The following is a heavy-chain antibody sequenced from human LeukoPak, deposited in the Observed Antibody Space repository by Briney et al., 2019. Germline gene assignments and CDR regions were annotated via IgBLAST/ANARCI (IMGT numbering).Heavy chain of an antibody. CDR2: TSGSGGST. D-gene: IGHD5-12*01. CDR3: AKGGFSGFGGYDWVDN. V-gene: IGHV3-23*01. Sequence: PGGSLRLSCAASGFTFSSYAMSWVRQAPGKGLEWVSATSGSGGSTYYADSVKGRFTTSRDNSKNTLYLQMNSLRAEDTAVYYCAKGGFSGFGGYDWVDNWGQGTLVTVSS. J-gene: IGHJ4*02. CDR1: GFTFSSYA.